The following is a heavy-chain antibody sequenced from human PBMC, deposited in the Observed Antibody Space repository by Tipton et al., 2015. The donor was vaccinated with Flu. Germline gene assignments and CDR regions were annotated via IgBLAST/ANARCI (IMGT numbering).Heavy chain of an antibody. CDR1: GFTFSSYA. V-gene: IGHV3-30-3*01. Sequence: SLRLSCAASGFTFSSYAMLWVRQAPGKGLEWVAVISYDGSNKYYADSVKGRFTISRDNSKNTLYLQMNSLRAEDTAVYYCARRSSYGCFDYWGQGTLVTVSS. J-gene: IGHJ4*02. CDR3: ARRSSYGCFDY. D-gene: IGHD5-18*01. CDR2: ISYDGSNK.